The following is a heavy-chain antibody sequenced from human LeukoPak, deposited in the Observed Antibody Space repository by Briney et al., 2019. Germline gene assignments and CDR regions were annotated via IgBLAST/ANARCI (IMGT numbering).Heavy chain of an antibody. CDR1: GYSFTNYW. D-gene: IGHD6-6*01. CDR2: IYPGDSDT. CDR3: RNKSRPARACPSFAN. Sequence: GESLKISCKGSGYSFTNYWIGWVRQMPGKGLEWMGIIYPGDSDTRYSPSFQGQVTISVDKSISTAYLQWNSLKASDTAIYYCRNKSRPARACPSFANWGQGTLVTVSS. V-gene: IGHV5-51*01. J-gene: IGHJ4*02.